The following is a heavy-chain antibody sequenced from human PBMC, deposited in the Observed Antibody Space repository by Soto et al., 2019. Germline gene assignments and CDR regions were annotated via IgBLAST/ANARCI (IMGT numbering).Heavy chain of an antibody. CDR3: AHRDGFGEFDS. CDR1: GYTFTSYA. Sequence: ASVKVSCKASGYTFTSYAMHWVRQAPGQRLEWMGWINAGNGNTKYSQKFQGRLTITKDTSRNQVVLTMTNMDPVDTATYFCAHRDGFGEFDSWGQGTLVTVSS. J-gene: IGHJ5*01. CDR2: INAGNGNT. D-gene: IGHD3-10*01. V-gene: IGHV1-3*01.